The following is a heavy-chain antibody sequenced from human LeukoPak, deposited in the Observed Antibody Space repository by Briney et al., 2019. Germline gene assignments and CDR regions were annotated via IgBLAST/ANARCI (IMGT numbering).Heavy chain of an antibody. CDR1: GGSFSGYY. V-gene: IGHV4-34*01. J-gene: IGHJ4*02. D-gene: IGHD5-12*01. CDR3: ARLRHEPRDSGYDSMPYYFDY. CDR2: IYYSGST. Sequence: PSETLSLTCAVYGGSFSGYYWSWIRQPPGKGLEWIGSIYYSGSTYYNPSLKSRVTISVDTSKNQFSLKLSSVTAADTAVYYCARLRHEPRDSGYDSMPYYFDYWGQGTLVTVSS.